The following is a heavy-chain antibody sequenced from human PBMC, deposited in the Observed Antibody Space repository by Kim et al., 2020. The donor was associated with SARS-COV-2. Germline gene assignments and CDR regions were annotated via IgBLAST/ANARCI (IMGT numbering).Heavy chain of an antibody. Sequence: GGSLRLSCAASGFTFSSYGMHWVRQAPGKGLEWVAVISYDGSNKYYADSVKGRFTISRDNSKNTLYLQMNSLRAEDTAVYYCAKLYDSGFDIWGQGTMVT. CDR3: AKLYDSGFDI. CDR2: ISYDGSNK. J-gene: IGHJ3*02. CDR1: GFTFSSYG. D-gene: IGHD3-22*01. V-gene: IGHV3-30*18.